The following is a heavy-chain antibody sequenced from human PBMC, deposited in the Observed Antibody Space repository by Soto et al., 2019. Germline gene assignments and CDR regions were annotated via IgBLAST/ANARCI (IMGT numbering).Heavy chain of an antibody. V-gene: IGHV3-30*19. CDR2: TSYDGSGK. CDR1: GFTFRSYV. CDR3: ARWGTTGGLDV. J-gene: IGHJ1*01. Sequence: QVHLVESGGGVVQPGTSLRVSCVGSGFTFRSYVIHWVRQAPGKGLEWVALTSYDGSGKYYGDSVRGRFTISRDNSRNTVDLQMHSLRLEDTALYYCARWGTTGGLDVWGQGTLVSVSS. D-gene: IGHD3-16*01.